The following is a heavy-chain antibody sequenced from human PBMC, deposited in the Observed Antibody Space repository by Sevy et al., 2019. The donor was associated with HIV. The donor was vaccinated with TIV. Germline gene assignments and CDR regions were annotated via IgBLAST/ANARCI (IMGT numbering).Heavy chain of an antibody. Sequence: ASVKVSCKASGYTFTGYYMHWVRQAPGQGLEWIGWINPNSGGTNNAQKFQGRVTMTRDTSISSAYMELSRLSSDDTAVYYCASVGYSSGWYGGTFDYWGQGTLVTVSS. D-gene: IGHD6-19*01. CDR3: ASVGYSSGWYGGTFDY. CDR2: INPNSGGT. J-gene: IGHJ4*02. CDR1: GYTFTGYY. V-gene: IGHV1-2*02.